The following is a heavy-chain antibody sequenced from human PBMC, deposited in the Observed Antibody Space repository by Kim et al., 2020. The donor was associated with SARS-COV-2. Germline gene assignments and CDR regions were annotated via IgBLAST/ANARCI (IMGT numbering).Heavy chain of an antibody. Sequence: GGSLRLSCAASGFTFSSYGMHWVRQAPGKGLEWVAVIWYDGSNKYYADSVKGRFTISRDNSKNTLYLQMNSLRAEDTAVYYCAREVVAVADYYYGMDVWGQGTTVTVSS. CDR3: AREVVAVADYYYGMDV. CDR1: GFTFSSYG. D-gene: IGHD6-19*01. J-gene: IGHJ6*02. V-gene: IGHV3-33*01. CDR2: IWYDGSNK.